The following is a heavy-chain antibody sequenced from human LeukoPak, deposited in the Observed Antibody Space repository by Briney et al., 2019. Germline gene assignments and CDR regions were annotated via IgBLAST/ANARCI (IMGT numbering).Heavy chain of an antibody. V-gene: IGHV4-39*01. Sequence: SETLSLTCTVSGGSISSSSYYWGWIRQPPGKGLEWIGSIYYSGSTYYNPSLKSRVTISVDTSKNQFSLKLSSVTAADTAVYYCARQSTMIVVVNAFDIWGQGTMVTVSS. J-gene: IGHJ3*02. CDR3: ARQSTMIVVVNAFDI. CDR1: GGSISSSSYY. CDR2: IYYSGST. D-gene: IGHD3-22*01.